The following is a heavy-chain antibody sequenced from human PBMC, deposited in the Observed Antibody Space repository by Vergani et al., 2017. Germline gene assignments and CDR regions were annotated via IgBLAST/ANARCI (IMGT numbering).Heavy chain of an antibody. CDR2: ISYDGSNK. CDR1: GFTFSSYA. J-gene: IGHJ3*02. Sequence: QVQLVESGGGVVQPGRSLRLSCAASGFTFSSYAMHWVRQAPGKGLEWVAVISYDGSNKYYADSVKGRFTISRDNSKNTLYLQMNSLRAEDTAVYYCARDNYYDSSGSLISAFDIWCQGTMVTVSS. D-gene: IGHD3-22*01. CDR3: ARDNYYDSSGSLISAFDI. V-gene: IGHV3-30-3*01.